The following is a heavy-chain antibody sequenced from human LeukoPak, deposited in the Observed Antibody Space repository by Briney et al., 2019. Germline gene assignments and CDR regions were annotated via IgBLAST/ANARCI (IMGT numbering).Heavy chain of an antibody. J-gene: IGHJ4*02. CDR2: IYYSGST. D-gene: IGHD3-10*01. CDR3: ARARGSGRTRFDY. CDR1: GGTISSYY. Sequence: SETLSLTCTVSGGTISSYYWNWIRQPPGKGLEWIGYIYYSGSTNYNPSLKSRVTISVDTSKNQFSLKLSSVTAADTAVYYCARARGSGRTRFDYWGQGTLVTVSS. V-gene: IGHV4-59*01.